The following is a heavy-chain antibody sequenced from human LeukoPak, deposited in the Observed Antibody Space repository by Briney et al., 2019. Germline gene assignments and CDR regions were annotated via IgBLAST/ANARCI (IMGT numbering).Heavy chain of an antibody. CDR1: GYTFTSYG. CDR2: ISAYNGNT. V-gene: IGHV1-18*01. D-gene: IGHD3-10*01. J-gene: IGHJ4*02. CDR3: ASTLYGSGSTYLDY. Sequence: ASVKVSCKASGYTFTSYGFSWVRQAPGQGLEWMGWISAYNGNTNYAQKLQGRVTMTTDTSTSTAYMELRSLRSDDTAVYYCASTLYGSGSTYLDYWGQGTLLTVSS.